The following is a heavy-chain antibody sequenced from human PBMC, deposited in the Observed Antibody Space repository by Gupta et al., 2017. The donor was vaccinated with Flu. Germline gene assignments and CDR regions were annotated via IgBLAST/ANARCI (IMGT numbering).Heavy chain of an antibody. CDR3: AREAEVCSGGSCYGQYGMDG. Sequence: RYSINWVGRAPGKGMEWVSYMSSRSTTTLYADVVKGRFTISRDIAKNSLYLHMNSLRAEDTAVYYCAREAEVCSGGSCYGQYGMDGWGKGTTVTVSS. CDR2: MSSRSTTT. D-gene: IGHD2-15*01. V-gene: IGHV3-48*01. CDR1: RYS. J-gene: IGHJ6*04.